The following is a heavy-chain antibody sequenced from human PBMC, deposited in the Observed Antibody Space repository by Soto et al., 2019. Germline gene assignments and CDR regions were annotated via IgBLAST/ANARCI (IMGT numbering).Heavy chain of an antibody. CDR3: VRVDNFGSGSYPF. CDR2: FNPGGGGGT. V-gene: IGHV1-46*01. Sequence: QVQLVQSGAEVRKPGASVKVSCKTSGYNFVAYYLHWVRQAPGQGLEWMAVFNPGGGGGTHYAQQFQVRLMVTSDTSTSRVLMELRSLTSEHSAVYFCVRVDNFGSGSYPFWGQGTLVTVSS. D-gene: IGHD3-10*01. CDR1: GYNFVAYY. J-gene: IGHJ4*02.